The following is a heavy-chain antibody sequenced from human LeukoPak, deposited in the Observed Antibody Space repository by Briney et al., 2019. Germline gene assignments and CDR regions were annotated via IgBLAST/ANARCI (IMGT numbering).Heavy chain of an antibody. CDR2: IYPGDSDT. V-gene: IGHV5-51*01. Sequence: GESLKISCKGSGYSFTSYWIGWVRQMPGKGLEWMGIIYPGDSDTRYSPSFQGQVTISADKSISTAYLQWSSLKASDTAMYYCARVYYDSSGYYYFDYWGQGTLVTVPS. D-gene: IGHD3-22*01. CDR3: ARVYYDSSGYYYFDY. J-gene: IGHJ4*02. CDR1: GYSFTSYW.